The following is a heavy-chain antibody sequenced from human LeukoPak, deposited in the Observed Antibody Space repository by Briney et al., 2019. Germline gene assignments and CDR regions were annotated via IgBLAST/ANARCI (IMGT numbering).Heavy chain of an antibody. Sequence: LSLTCPVSGRFIPCEFLSWVRQPAGKGVGGVGYIYDSGSTNYNPSLKRRVTISVHTSKSQFSLNLSSATAADTAVYYCAGYSSALGEAFDTWGQGTMVTVSS. D-gene: IGHD6-25*01. CDR2: IYDSGST. CDR3: AGYSSALGEAFDT. V-gene: IGHV4-59*01. CDR1: GRFIPCEF. J-gene: IGHJ3*02.